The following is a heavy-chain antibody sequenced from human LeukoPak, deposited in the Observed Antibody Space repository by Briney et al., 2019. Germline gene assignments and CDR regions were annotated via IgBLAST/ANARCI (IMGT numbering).Heavy chain of an antibody. CDR2: INSDGSST. Sequence: GGSLRLSCAASGFTFSSYWMHWVRQAPGKGLVWVSRINSDGSSTSYADSVKGRFTISRDSAKNTLYLQMNSLRAEDTAVYYCARGKGYDFWSGDDAFDIWGQGTMVTVSS. CDR3: ARGKGYDFWSGDDAFDI. J-gene: IGHJ3*02. V-gene: IGHV3-74*01. CDR1: GFTFSSYW. D-gene: IGHD3-3*01.